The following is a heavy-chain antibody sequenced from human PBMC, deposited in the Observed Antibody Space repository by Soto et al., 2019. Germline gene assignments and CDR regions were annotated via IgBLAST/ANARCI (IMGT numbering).Heavy chain of an antibody. V-gene: IGHV1-18*01. CDR1: GYTFTIYG. Sequence: ASVKVSCKASGYTFTIYGISWVRQAPGQGLEWMGGISAYNGNTNYAQKLQGRVTMTTDTSTSTAYMELRSLRPDDTAVYYCARPTPTRQSTYDYWGQGTLVTVSS. CDR3: ARPTPTRQSTYDY. J-gene: IGHJ4*02. CDR2: ISAYNGNT.